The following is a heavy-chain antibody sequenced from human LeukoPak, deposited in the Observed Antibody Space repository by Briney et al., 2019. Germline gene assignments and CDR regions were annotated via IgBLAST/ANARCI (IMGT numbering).Heavy chain of an antibody. Sequence: SVKVSCKASGYTFTSYGFSWVRQAPGQGLEWMGRIIPILGIANYAQKFQGRVTMTEDTSTDTAYMELSSLRSEDTAVYYCATPRGGYWGQGTLVTVSS. CDR1: GYTFTSYG. J-gene: IGHJ4*02. D-gene: IGHD3-10*01. CDR2: IIPILGIA. CDR3: ATPRGGY. V-gene: IGHV1-69*04.